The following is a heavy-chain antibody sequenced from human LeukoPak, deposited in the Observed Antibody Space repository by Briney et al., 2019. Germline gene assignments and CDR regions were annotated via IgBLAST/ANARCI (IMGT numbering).Heavy chain of an antibody. CDR3: ARVPYYDFWSGYYGYWFDP. J-gene: IGHJ5*02. CDR2: INHSGST. V-gene: IGHV4-34*01. D-gene: IGHD3-3*01. CDR1: GGSFSGYY. Sequence: PSETLSLTCAVYGGSFSGYYWSWIRQPPGKGLEWIGEINHSGSTNYNPSLKSRVTISVDTSKNQFSLKLSSVTAADTAVYYCARVPYYDFWSGYYGYWFDPWGQGTLVTVSS.